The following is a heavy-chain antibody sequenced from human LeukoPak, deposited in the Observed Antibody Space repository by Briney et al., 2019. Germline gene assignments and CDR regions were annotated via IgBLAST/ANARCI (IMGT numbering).Heavy chain of an antibody. CDR2: ISWNSGSI. V-gene: IGHV3-9*03. D-gene: IGHD1-26*01. CDR3: AKDSGSYSTSFDY. Sequence: GGSLRLSXAASGFTFDDYAMHWVRQAPGKGLEGVSGISWNSGSIGYADSVRGRFTISRDNAKNSLYLQMNSLRAEDMALYYCAKDSGSYSTSFDYWGQGTLVTVSS. J-gene: IGHJ4*02. CDR1: GFTFDDYA.